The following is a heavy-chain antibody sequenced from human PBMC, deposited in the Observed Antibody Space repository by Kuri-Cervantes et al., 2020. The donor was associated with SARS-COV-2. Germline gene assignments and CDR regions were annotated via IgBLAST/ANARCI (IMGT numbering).Heavy chain of an antibody. J-gene: IGHJ2*01. CDR2: IKQDGSEK. Sequence: GESLKISCAASGFTFSSYWMSWVRQAPGKGLEWVANIKQDGSEKYNVDSVKGRFTISRDNAKNSLYLQMNSLRAEDTAVYYCARDAHMVRFLEWLLTFGYFDLWGRGTLVTVSS. V-gene: IGHV3-7*01. CDR3: ARDAHMVRFLEWLLTFGYFDL. D-gene: IGHD3-3*01. CDR1: GFTFSSYW.